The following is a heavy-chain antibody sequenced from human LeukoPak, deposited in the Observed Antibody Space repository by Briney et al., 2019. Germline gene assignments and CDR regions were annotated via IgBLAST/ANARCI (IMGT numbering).Heavy chain of an antibody. J-gene: IGHJ4*02. CDR1: GFTFSSYG. V-gene: IGHV3-30*18. CDR3: AKDLGSGGTFDY. D-gene: IGHD2-15*01. CDR2: ISYDGSNK. Sequence: PGGSLRLSCAASGFTFSSYGMHWVRQAPGKGLEWVAVISYDGSNKYYADSVKGRFTISRDNSKNTLYLQMNSLRAEDTAVYCCAKDLGSGGTFDYWGQGTLVTVSS.